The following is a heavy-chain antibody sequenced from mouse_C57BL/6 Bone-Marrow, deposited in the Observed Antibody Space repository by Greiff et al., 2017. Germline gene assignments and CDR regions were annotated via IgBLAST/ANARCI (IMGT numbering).Heavy chain of an antibody. CDR2: IHPYSGST. CDR3: ARGGIYYYGISPLRCFGV. D-gene: IGHD1-1*01. CDR1: GYTFTSYW. V-gene: IGHV1-64*01. Sequence: QVQLQQPGAELVKPGASVTLSCKASGYTFTSYWMHWVKQRPGQGLEWIGMIHPYSGSTNYNEKFKSKATLTVDKSSSTAYMQLSSLTSEDYAVYSCARGGIYYYGISPLRCFGVWGTGTTVPVSS. J-gene: IGHJ1*03.